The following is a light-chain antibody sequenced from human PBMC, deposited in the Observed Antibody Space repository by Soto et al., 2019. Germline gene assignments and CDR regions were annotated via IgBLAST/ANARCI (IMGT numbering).Light chain of an antibody. V-gene: IGLV1-47*02. CDR3: AAWDDSLSVLYV. CDR1: SSNIGSNY. Sequence: QSVLTQPPSASGTPGQRVTISCSGSSSNIGSNYVYWYQQLPGTAPKRLIYSNNQRPSGVADRFSGSKSGPSDSLAISGLRSEDEADYYCAAWDDSLSVLYVFGTGTKLTVL. CDR2: SNN. J-gene: IGLJ1*01.